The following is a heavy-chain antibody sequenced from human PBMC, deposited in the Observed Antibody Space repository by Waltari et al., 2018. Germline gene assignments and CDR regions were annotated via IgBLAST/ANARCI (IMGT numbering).Heavy chain of an antibody. D-gene: IGHD1-26*01. CDR3: ARSWSAHYYYYIDV. CDR2: ISVSGGT. Sequence: QVTLQQSGPGLLTPSETLSLTCTVSGASFTTDYWSWIRQPPGKGLEWIGYISVSGGTNYNPSLQSRVTMSADTSENQISLTLTSVTAADTAVYYCARSWSAHYYYYIDVWGKGTTVTVSS. V-gene: IGHV4-4*09. CDR1: GASFTTDY. J-gene: IGHJ6*03.